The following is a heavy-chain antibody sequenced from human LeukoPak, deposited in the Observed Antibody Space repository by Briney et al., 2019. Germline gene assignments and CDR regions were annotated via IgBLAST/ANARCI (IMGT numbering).Heavy chain of an antibody. J-gene: IGHJ6*03. CDR2: TYYRSKWYN. D-gene: IGHD6-6*01. Sequence: TSQTLSLTCAISGDSVSSNSAAWNWIRQSPSRGLEWLGRTYYRSKWYNDYAVSVKSRITINPDTSKNQFSLQLNSVTPEDTAVYYCARSYSSSSWGHYYYYYMDVWGKGTTVTVSS. V-gene: IGHV6-1*01. CDR1: GDSVSSNSAA. CDR3: ARSYSSSSWGHYYYYYMDV.